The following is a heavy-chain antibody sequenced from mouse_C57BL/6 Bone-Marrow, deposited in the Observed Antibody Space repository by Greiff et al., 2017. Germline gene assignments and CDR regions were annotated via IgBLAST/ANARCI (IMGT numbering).Heavy chain of an antibody. Sequence: VHVKQSGAELVRPGASVKLSCTASGFNINNDYMHWVKQRPEQGLEWIGWIDPESGDTEYASKFQGKATLTADTSSSTAYLQLSSLTSEDTAFYYCTTLVHYWGQGTTLTVSS. CDR2: IDPESGDT. CDR1: GFNINNDY. J-gene: IGHJ2*01. V-gene: IGHV14-4*01. D-gene: IGHD2-12*01. CDR3: TTLVHY.